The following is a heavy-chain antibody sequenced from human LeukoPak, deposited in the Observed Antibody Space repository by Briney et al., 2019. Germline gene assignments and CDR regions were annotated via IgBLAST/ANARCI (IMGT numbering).Heavy chain of an antibody. V-gene: IGHV3-48*01. CDR2: ISSSSSTI. CDR3: AREGGYSSSWYVNYGMDV. Sequence: GGSLRLSCAASGFTFSRYSMNWVRQAPGKGLEWVSYISSSSSTIYYADSVKGRFTISRDNAKNSLYLQMNSLRAEDTVVYYCAREGGYSSSWYVNYGMDVWGQGTTVTVSS. D-gene: IGHD6-13*01. CDR1: GFTFSRYS. J-gene: IGHJ6*02.